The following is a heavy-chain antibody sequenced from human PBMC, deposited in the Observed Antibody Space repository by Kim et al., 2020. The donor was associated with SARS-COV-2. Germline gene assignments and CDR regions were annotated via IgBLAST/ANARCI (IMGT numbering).Heavy chain of an antibody. D-gene: IGHD6-19*01. J-gene: IGHJ4*02. Sequence: GGSLRLSCAASGFTFSSYCMSWVRQAPGKGLEWVANIKQDGSEKYYVDSVKGRFTISRDNAKNSLYLQMNSLRAEDTAVYYCAREYEQCLQFDYWGQGTLVTVSS. CDR3: AREYEQCLQFDY. CDR1: GFTFSSYC. CDR2: IKQDGSEK. V-gene: IGHV3-7*01.